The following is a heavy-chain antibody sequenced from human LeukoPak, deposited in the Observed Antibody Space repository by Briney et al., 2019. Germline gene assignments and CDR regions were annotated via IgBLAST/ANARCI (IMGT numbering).Heavy chain of an antibody. Sequence: GGSLRLSCAASGFTFISYTMNWVRQAPGKGLEWVSSISSSSSYIYYADSVKGRFTISRDNAKNSLYLQMNSLRAEDTAVYFCARIDFGRGVSDYWGQGTLVTVSS. D-gene: IGHD4-17*01. V-gene: IGHV3-21*01. J-gene: IGHJ4*02. CDR2: ISSSSSYI. CDR3: ARIDFGRGVSDY. CDR1: GFTFISYT.